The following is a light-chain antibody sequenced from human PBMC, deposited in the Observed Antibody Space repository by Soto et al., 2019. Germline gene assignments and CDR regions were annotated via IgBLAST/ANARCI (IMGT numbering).Light chain of an antibody. CDR3: SAYTESRTYV. V-gene: IGLV2-14*03. CDR2: NVY. CDR1: SSDVGAYNF. Sequence: QSVLTQPASVSGSPGQSITISCTGTSSDVGAYNFVSWHQQHPGKAPKLMIYNVYDRPSGISYRFSGSKSGNTASLTISGLQGEEEADYYCSAYTESRTYVFGTGTKVTVL. J-gene: IGLJ1*01.